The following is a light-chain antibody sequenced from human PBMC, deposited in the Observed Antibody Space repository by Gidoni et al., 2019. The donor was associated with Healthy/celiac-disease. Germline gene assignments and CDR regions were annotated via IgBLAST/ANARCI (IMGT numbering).Light chain of an antibody. J-gene: IGLJ1*01. CDR3: CSYAGSSTSYV. V-gene: IGLV2-23*01. CDR2: AGS. CDR1: SSDVGGYNL. Sequence: QSALTQPASVSGSPGQSITISCTGTSSDVGGYNLVSWYQQHPGKAPKLMIYAGSKRPSGVTNRFSGSKSGNTASLTISGLQAEDEADYYCCSYAGSSTSYVFGTGTKVTVL.